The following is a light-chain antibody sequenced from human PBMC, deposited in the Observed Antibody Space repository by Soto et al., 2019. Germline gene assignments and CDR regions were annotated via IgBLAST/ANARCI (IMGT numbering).Light chain of an antibody. V-gene: IGKV3-20*01. Sequence: EIVLTQSPGTLSLSPGERATLSCGASQSVSTNFLAWYQQKPGQAPRLLIYGASTRATGIPDRFSGSGSGTDFSLTISRLEPEDFAVYYCQQYGSSPQTFGQGTKVDIK. CDR1: QSVSTNF. J-gene: IGKJ1*01. CDR2: GAS. CDR3: QQYGSSPQT.